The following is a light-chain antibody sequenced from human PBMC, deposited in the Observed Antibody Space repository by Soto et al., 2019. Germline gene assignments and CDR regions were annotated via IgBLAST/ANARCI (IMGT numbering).Light chain of an antibody. CDR1: QSVLYSSNNKNY. V-gene: IGKV4-1*01. J-gene: IGKJ4*01. CDR3: QQCHSTPLT. CDR2: WAS. Sequence: DIVMTQSPDSLAVSLGERATINCKSSQSVLYSSNNKNYLAWYQQKPGQPPKLLIYWASTRESGVPDRVSGSGSGTDFTLTISSLQAEDVAVYYCQQCHSTPLTFGGGTNVEIK.